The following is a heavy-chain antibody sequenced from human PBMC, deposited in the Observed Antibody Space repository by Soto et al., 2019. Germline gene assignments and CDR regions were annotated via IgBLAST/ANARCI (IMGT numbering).Heavy chain of an antibody. J-gene: IGHJ2*01. CDR2: INPRTGST. CDR3: ARDGGLLTASWHYDL. Sequence: QVQLVQSGADVKKPGTSVKVSCKAAGYSFTNYCMYWVRQAPGQGLEWMGMINPRTGSTRYDQKLQDRVTLTRDTSTTTVYMELSTLISDDTAVYYCARDGGLLTASWHYDLWGPGTLVTVSS. D-gene: IGHD2-15*01. V-gene: IGHV1-46*01. CDR1: GYSFTNYC.